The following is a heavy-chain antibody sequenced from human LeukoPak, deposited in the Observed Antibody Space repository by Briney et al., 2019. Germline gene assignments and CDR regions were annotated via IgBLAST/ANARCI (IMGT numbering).Heavy chain of an antibody. CDR1: GFTFSSYA. Sequence: GGSLRLSCAASGFTFSSYAMSWVRQAPGKGLEWVSAISGSGGTTYYADSVKGRFTISRDNSKNTPYLQMNSLRAEDTAVYYCAKDLLSGWYGYDAFDIWGQGTMVTVSS. CDR3: AKDLLSGWYGYDAFDI. J-gene: IGHJ3*02. D-gene: IGHD6-19*01. V-gene: IGHV3-23*01. CDR2: ISGSGGTT.